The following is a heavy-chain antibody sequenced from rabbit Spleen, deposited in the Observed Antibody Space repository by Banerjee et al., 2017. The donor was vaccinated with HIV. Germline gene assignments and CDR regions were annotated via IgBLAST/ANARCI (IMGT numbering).Heavy chain of an antibody. CDR1: GFDFSDYG. D-gene: IGHD4-2*01. V-gene: IGHV1S40*01. CDR3: ARDSAGREDFNL. Sequence: QSLEESGGGLVQPEGSLTLTCKASGFDFSDYGMSWVRQAPGKGLEWIACIDVVKYGTTYYASWAKGRFTISKTSSTTVTLQMTSLTAADTATYFCARDSAGREDFNLWGQGTLVTVS. J-gene: IGHJ4*01. CDR2: IDVVKYGTT.